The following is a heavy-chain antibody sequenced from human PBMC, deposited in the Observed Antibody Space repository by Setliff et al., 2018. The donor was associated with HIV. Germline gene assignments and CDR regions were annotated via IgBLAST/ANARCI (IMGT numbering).Heavy chain of an antibody. CDR2: IYTTGST. V-gene: IGHV4-61*09. D-gene: IGHD3-22*01. Sequence: KSSETLSLTCTVSGGSIISGSYYWSWIRQPAGKGLEWIGHIYTTGSTNYNPSLKNRVTMSVDTSKNQFSLKLSSVTAADTAVYYCARGARYAYYYDGSGYYRHFDYWGQGTLVTVSS. J-gene: IGHJ4*02. CDR3: ARGARYAYYYDGSGYYRHFDY. CDR1: GGSIISGSYY.